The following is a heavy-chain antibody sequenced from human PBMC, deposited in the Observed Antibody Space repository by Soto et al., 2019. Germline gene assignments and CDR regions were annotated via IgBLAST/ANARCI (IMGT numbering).Heavy chain of an antibody. V-gene: IGHV3-13*04. CDR3: ARAIRTGTGGRGWFDS. CDR2: IGTAGDT. CDR1: GFTFSNYD. Sequence: EVQLVESGGGLVQPGGSLRLSCAASGFTFSNYDMHWVRQATGKGLEWVSTIGTAGDTYYPASVQGRFTISRENAKNSLYLPMNSLRAGDTAVYYCARAIRTGTGGRGWFDSWGQGTLVTVSS. D-gene: IGHD1-26*01. J-gene: IGHJ5*01.